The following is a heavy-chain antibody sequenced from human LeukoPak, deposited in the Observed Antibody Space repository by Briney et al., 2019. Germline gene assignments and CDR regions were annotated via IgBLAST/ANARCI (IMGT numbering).Heavy chain of an antibody. Sequence: SETLPLTCGVSGGSFSDYLWSWIRQPPGEGLEWIGQINHVATTNYNPSLKSRVTMSVDRSKNQFSLRLSSVTAADRAVYYCARGRTGSTNYDYWGQGVLVTVSS. D-gene: IGHD3-10*01. CDR3: ARGRTGSTNYDY. CDR2: INHVATT. J-gene: IGHJ4*02. CDR1: GGSFSDYL. V-gene: IGHV4-34*01.